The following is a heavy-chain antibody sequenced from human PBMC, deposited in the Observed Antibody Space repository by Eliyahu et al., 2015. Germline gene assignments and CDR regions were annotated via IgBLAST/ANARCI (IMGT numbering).Heavy chain of an antibody. CDR3: ARGVLWFGELLDY. J-gene: IGHJ4*02. CDR2: INAGNGNT. V-gene: IGHV1-3*01. CDR1: GYTFTSYA. D-gene: IGHD3-10*01. Sequence: EVKKPGASVKVSCKASGYTFTSYAMHWVRQAPGQRLEWMGWINAGNGNTKYSQKFQGRVTITRDTSASTAYMELSSLRSEDTAAYYCARGVLWFGELLDYWGQGTLVTVSS.